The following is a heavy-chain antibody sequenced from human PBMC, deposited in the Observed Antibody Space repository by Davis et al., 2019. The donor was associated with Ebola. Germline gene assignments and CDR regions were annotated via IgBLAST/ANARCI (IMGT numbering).Heavy chain of an antibody. Sequence: GGSLRLSCAASGFTFSSYGMHWVRQAPGKGLEWVAVIWYDGSNKYYADSVKGRFTISRDNSKNTLYLQMNSLRAEDTAVYYCAREMVQYYYGMDVWGQGTTVTVSS. CDR3: AREMVQYYYGMDV. CDR1: GFTFSSYG. J-gene: IGHJ6*02. D-gene: IGHD2-8*01. CDR2: IWYDGSNK. V-gene: IGHV3-33*01.